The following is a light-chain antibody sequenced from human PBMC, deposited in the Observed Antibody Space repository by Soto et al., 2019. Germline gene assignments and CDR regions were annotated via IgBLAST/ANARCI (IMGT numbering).Light chain of an antibody. CDR2: YDN. Sequence: QSVLTQPPSASGTPGQRVTISCSGSNSNIGSNTVNCYQQLPGTAPNLLIYYDNLRPSGVPDRISGSKSGTSASLAISGLQSDDEADYYCAAWDDSLNGRVFGTGTKVTVL. V-gene: IGLV1-44*01. J-gene: IGLJ1*01. CDR1: NSNIGSNT. CDR3: AAWDDSLNGRV.